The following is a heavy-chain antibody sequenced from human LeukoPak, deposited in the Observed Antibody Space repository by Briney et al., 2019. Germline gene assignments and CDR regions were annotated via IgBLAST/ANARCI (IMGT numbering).Heavy chain of an antibody. CDR1: GYTFTGYY. V-gene: IGHV1-2*02. J-gene: IGHJ4*02. Sequence: GASVKVSCKASGYTFTGYYMHWVRQAPGQGLEWMGWINPNSGGTNYAQKFQGRVTMTRDTSISTAYMGLSRLRSDDTAVYYCARVQGEPKYYFDYWGQGTLVTISS. CDR2: INPNSGGT. CDR3: ARVQGEPKYYFDY. D-gene: IGHD1-14*01.